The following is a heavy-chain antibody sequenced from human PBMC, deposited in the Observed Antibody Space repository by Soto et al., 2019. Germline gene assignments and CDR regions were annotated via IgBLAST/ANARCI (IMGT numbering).Heavy chain of an antibody. CDR3: ARIPGYSSGWYQGGAFDI. V-gene: IGHV4-4*07. Sequence: QVQLQESGPGLVKPSETLSLTCTVSGGSISSYYWSWIRQPAGKGLEWIGRIYTSGSTNYNPSLNRRVHMAVDTSKNQFPLKLSSVAAADTAVDYCARIPGYSSGWYQGGAFDIWGQGTMVTVSS. CDR1: GGSISSYY. CDR2: IYTSGST. J-gene: IGHJ3*02. D-gene: IGHD6-19*01.